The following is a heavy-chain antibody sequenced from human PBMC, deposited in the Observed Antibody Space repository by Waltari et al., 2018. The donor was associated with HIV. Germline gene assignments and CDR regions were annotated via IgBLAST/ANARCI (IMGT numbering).Heavy chain of an antibody. CDR2: INSDGIST. CDR3: ASLYNYVWGSPPPFDY. Sequence: EVQLVESGGGLVQPGGSLRLSCAASGFTFSSYWMHWVRQAPGKGLVGVVHINSDGISTNYADSGKGRFTISRDNAKNTVYLQMNSLRAEDTALYYCASLYNYVWGSPPPFDYWGQGTLVTVSS. J-gene: IGHJ4*02. V-gene: IGHV3-74*01. D-gene: IGHD3-16*01. CDR1: GFTFSSYW.